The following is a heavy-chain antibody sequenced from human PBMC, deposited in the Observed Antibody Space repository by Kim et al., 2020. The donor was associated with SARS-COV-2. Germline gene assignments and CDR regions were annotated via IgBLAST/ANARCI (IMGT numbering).Heavy chain of an antibody. CDR3: ARGGVRKGLDY. J-gene: IGHJ4*02. V-gene: IGHV4-61*02. D-gene: IGHD3-10*01. CDR1: GASITSGNYY. Sequence: SETLSRTCAVSGASITSGNYYWSWIRQPAGKGLEWIGRIYSSGSTNYNSLLKSRVTISVDTSKNQFSLELTSVTAADTAVYYCARGGVRKGLDYWGQGTLVTVSS. CDR2: IYSSGST.